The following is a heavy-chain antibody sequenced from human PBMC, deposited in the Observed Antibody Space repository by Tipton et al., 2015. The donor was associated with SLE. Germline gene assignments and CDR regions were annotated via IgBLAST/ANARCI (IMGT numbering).Heavy chain of an antibody. Sequence: TLSLTCTVSGGSLSSYYWSWIRQPPGKGMEWIGYIYYSGSTNYNPSLTSRVTISVDTSKNQFSLKLSSVTAADTAVYYCARVLVAIDYYYMDVWGKGTTVTVSS. D-gene: IGHD2-21*01. CDR3: ARVLVAIDYYYMDV. CDR2: IYYSGST. V-gene: IGHV4-59*01. CDR1: GGSLSSYY. J-gene: IGHJ6*03.